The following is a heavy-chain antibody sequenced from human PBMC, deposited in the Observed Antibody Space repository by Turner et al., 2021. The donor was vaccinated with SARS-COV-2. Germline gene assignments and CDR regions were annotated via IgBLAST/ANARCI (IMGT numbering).Heavy chain of an antibody. CDR3: ASELSGSRRLDY. Sequence: EVHLVESGGGLVQPGGSLRLSCGTSGFTFSAHFMDWVRQVPGKGLEWIGRSVDKGDSYFTQYAASMRGRFTISRDDSERSSYLQMDSLKIEDTAVYYCASELSGSRRLDYWGQGTLVTVSS. D-gene: IGHD1-26*01. CDR1: GFTFSAHF. CDR2: SVDKGDSYFT. J-gene: IGHJ4*02. V-gene: IGHV3-72*01.